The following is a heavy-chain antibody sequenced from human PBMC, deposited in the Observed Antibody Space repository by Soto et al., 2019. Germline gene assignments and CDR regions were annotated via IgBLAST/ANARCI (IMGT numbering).Heavy chain of an antibody. CDR2: IYPGDSDT. CDR1: GFIFSSYA. CDR3: ARLXVVVVAELYYYYYGMDV. V-gene: IGHV5-51*03. Sequence: GGSLRLSCAASGFIFSSYAMSWVLQAPGKGLEWMGIIYPGDSDTRYSPSFQGQVTISADKSISTAYLQWSSLKASDTAMYYCARLXVVVVAELYYYYYGMDVWGQGTTVTVSS. D-gene: IGHD2-15*01. J-gene: IGHJ6*02.